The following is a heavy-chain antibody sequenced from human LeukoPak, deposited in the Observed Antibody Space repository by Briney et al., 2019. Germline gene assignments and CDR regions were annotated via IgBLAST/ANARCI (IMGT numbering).Heavy chain of an antibody. V-gene: IGHV6-1*01. CDR1: GDSVSSNSAS. CDR3: ARVAVSGTDWFDP. Sequence: SQTLSLTCTISGDSVSSNSASWSWIRQSPSRGLEWLGRTYYRSKWYNDYAVSVKSRITISPDTSKNQFSLQLNSVTPEDTALYYCARVAVSGTDWFDPWGQGTLVTVSS. J-gene: IGHJ5*02. CDR2: TYYRSKWYN. D-gene: IGHD6-19*01.